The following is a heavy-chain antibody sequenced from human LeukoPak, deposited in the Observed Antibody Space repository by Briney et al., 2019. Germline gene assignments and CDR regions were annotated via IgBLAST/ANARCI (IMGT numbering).Heavy chain of an antibody. V-gene: IGHV1-2*02. J-gene: IGHJ4*02. CDR1: GYTFTGYY. CDR2: INPNSGGT. Sequence: ASVTVSCKASGYTFTGYYMHWVRQAPGQGLEWMGWINPNSGGTNYAQRSQGRVTMTRDTSISTAYMELSRLTSDDTAVYYCARAVDTAMTYFDYWGQGTLVTVSS. CDR3: ARAVDTAMTYFDY. D-gene: IGHD5-18*01.